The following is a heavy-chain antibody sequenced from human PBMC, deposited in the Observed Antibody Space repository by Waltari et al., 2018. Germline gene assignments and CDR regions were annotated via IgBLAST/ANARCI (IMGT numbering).Heavy chain of an antibody. D-gene: IGHD3-9*01. Sequence: QLQVQESGPGLVKPSETLSPTCTVSGGAITTTNYYWGWIRQPPGKGLEWIGSIYYNGNTYYNPSLKSRVTISADTSKNQFSLNLNSVTAADTAVYYCASLLTGDWGQGVLVTVSS. J-gene: IGHJ4*02. CDR2: IYYNGNT. CDR3: ASLLTGD. V-gene: IGHV4-39*01. CDR1: GGAITTTNYY.